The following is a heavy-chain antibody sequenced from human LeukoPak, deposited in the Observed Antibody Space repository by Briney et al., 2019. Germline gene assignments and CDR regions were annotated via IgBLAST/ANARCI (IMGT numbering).Heavy chain of an antibody. J-gene: IGHJ4*02. CDR2: INSGGTII. Sequence: GGSLRLPCAASGFTFGSNELNWVPQAPGKGLEWVSYINSGGTIIYYADSVKGRFTITRDNAKTSMYLQMNSLGAEDTAIYYCARDWFDDWGQGTLVIVSS. V-gene: IGHV3-48*03. CDR3: ARDWFDD. CDR1: GFTFGSNE.